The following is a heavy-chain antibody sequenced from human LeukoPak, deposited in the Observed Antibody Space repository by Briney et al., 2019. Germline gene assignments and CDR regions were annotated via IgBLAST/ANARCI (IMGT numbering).Heavy chain of an antibody. CDR1: GYTFTTYY. V-gene: IGHV1-46*01. D-gene: IGHD4-11*01. CDR3: ARQQGLQNLNFDY. J-gene: IGHJ4*02. Sequence: ASVKVSCKASGYTFTTYYIHWVRQAPGQGLEWMGIINPIGGTTDYAQKFQGRVTMTRDTSTSTVYMELSSLRSEDTAVYYCARQQGLQNLNFDYWGQGALVTVSS. CDR2: INPIGGTT.